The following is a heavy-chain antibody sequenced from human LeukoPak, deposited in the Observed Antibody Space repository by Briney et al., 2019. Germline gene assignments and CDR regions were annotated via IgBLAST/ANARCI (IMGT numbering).Heavy chain of an antibody. D-gene: IGHD3-22*01. Sequence: PSETLSLTCAVYGGSFSGYYWSWIRQPPGKGLEWIGEINHSGSTNYNPSHKSRVTISVDTSKNQFSLKLSSVTAADTAVYYCARFRNVGYYYDSSGRLNAFDIWGQGTMVTVSS. CDR1: GGSFSGYY. CDR2: INHSGST. V-gene: IGHV4-34*01. J-gene: IGHJ3*02. CDR3: ARFRNVGYYYDSSGRLNAFDI.